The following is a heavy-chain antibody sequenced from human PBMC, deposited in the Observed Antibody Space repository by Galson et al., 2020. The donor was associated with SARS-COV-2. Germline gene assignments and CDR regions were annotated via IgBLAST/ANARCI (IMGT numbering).Heavy chain of an antibody. J-gene: IGHJ4*02. CDR3: AGYGAGAAAGAGALYS. Sequence: SETLSLTCAASGGSFSSYNWRCCVRPPPGKRRGWTGAIYHTGTTNDNPSLESRLIISVDKSKNQFSLRLRSVTAADTAVYYCAGYGAGAAAGAGALYSWGQGTLVTVSS. CDR1: GGSFSSYNW. V-gene: IGHV4-4*02. CDR2: IYHTGTT. D-gene: IGHD6-13*01.